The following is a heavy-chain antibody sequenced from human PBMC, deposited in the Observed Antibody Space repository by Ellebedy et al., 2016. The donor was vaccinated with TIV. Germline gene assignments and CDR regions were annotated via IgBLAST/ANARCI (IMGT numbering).Heavy chain of an antibody. J-gene: IGHJ4*02. V-gene: IGHV3-7*03. CDR3: ARSRYCSSASRGFLDY. Sequence: GESLKISCAASGFTFSGYWMNWVRQAPGKGLEWVANIKEDGTEKYYVDSVKGRFTISRDNAKNSLYLQMNSLRAEDTAVYYCARSRYCSSASRGFLDYWGQGALVTVSS. D-gene: IGHD2-2*01. CDR2: IKEDGTEK. CDR1: GFTFSGYW.